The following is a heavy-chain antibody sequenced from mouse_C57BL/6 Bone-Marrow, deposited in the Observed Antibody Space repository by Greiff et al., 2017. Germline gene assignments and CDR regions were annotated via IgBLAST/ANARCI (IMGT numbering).Heavy chain of an antibody. J-gene: IGHJ4*01. CDR3: ARTGYYSYAMDY. V-gene: IGHV1-54*01. CDR1: GYAFTNYL. Sequence: QVQLQQSGAELVRPGTSVKVSCKASGYAFTNYLIEWVQQRPGQGLEWIGVINPGSGGTNYNEKFKGKATLTADKSSSTAYMQLSSLTSEDSAVYFCARTGYYSYAMDYWGQGTSVTVSS. D-gene: IGHD2-3*01. CDR2: INPGSGGT.